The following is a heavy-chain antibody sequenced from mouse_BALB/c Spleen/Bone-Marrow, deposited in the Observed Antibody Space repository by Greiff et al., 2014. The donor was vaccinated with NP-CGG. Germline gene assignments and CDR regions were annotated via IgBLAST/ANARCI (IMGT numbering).Heavy chain of an antibody. V-gene: IGHV1S81*02. CDR3: ARAGGYDGFAY. Sequence: QVQLQQSGAELVKPGASVKLSCKASGYTFTSNWMHWVKQRPGQGLEWIGEINPSNGRADYNEKFRSKATLTVDRSSSTAYMQLSSLTSEDSAVYYCARAGGYDGFAYWGQGTLVTVSA. J-gene: IGHJ3*01. CDR1: GYTFTSNW. D-gene: IGHD2-2*01. CDR2: INPSNGRA.